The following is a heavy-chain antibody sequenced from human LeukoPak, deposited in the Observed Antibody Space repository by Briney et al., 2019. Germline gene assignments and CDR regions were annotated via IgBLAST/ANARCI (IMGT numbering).Heavy chain of an antibody. CDR1: GGSISSYY. J-gene: IGHJ6*03. Sequence: PSETLSLTCTVSGGSISSYYWSWIRQPPGKGLEWIGYISDSWSTNYNPSLKGRVTIFADTSKNQFSLRLSSMTAADTAVYFCARPVKGYIDSYHYMDVWGKGTTVTVSS. V-gene: IGHV4-59*08. CDR3: ARPVKGYIDSYHYMDV. D-gene: IGHD5-18*01. CDR2: ISDSWST.